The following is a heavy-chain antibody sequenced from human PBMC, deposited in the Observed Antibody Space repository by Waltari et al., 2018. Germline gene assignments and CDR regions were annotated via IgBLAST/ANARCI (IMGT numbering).Heavy chain of an antibody. CDR1: GGTFSSSA. CDR2: IIPILGIA. D-gene: IGHD1-26*01. CDR3: ARRLGWELLGPLDY. J-gene: IGHJ4*02. V-gene: IGHV1-69*04. Sequence: QVQLVQSGAEVKKPGSSVKVSCKASGGTFSSSAISWVRQAPGQGLEWMGGIIPILGIANYAQKFQGRVTITADESTSTAYMELSSLRSEDTAVYYCARRLGWELLGPLDYWGQGTLVTVSS.